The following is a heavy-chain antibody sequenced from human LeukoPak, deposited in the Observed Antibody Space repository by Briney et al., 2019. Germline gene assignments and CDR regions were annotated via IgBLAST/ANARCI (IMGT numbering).Heavy chain of an antibody. J-gene: IGHJ6*02. CDR2: ISWDGGST. CDR1: GFTFDDYA. CDR3: ARDGDYGDYNYYYYGMDV. D-gene: IGHD4-17*01. V-gene: IGHV3-43D*03. Sequence: GGSLRLSCAASGFTFDDYAMHWVRQAPGKGLEWVSLISWDGGSTYYADSVKGRFTISRDNAKNSLYLQMNSLRAEDAAVYYCARDGDYGDYNYYYYGMDVWGQGTTVTVSS.